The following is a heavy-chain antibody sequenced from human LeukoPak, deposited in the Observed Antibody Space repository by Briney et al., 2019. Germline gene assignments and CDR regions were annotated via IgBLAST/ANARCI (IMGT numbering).Heavy chain of an antibody. CDR3: AKDQSIVVVPAAIGGVGAFDI. V-gene: IGHV3-9*01. D-gene: IGHD2-2*01. CDR1: GFTFDDYA. Sequence: GRSLRLSCAASGFTFDDYAMHWVRQAPGKGLEWVSGISWNSGSIGYADSVKGRFTISRDNAKNSLYLQMNSLRAEDTALYYCAKDQSIVVVPAAIGGVGAFDIWGQGTMVTVSS. CDR2: ISWNSGSI. J-gene: IGHJ3*02.